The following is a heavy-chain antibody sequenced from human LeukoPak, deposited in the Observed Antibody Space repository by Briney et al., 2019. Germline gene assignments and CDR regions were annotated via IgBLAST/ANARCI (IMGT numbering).Heavy chain of an antibody. V-gene: IGHV1-18*01. CDR1: GYTFTSYG. CDR2: ISAYNGKT. D-gene: IGHD2-2*02. CDR3: ARDFGVGGVVPTAISWFDP. Sequence: ASVKVSCKASGYTFTSYGISWVRQAPGQGLEWMGWISAYNGKTNLAQKFQGRVTMTIDISTSTAYMEVRSLRSDDTAVYYCARDFGVGGVVPTAISWFDPWGQGTLVTVPS. J-gene: IGHJ5*02.